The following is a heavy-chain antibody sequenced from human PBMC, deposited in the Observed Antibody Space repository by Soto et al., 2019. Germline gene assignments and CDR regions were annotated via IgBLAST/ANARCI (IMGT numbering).Heavy chain of an antibody. CDR2: IIPIFGIA. V-gene: IGHV1-69*08. CDR1: GGTFSRYS. D-gene: IGHD2-2*01. CDR3: AREDRDRETGLVPAAIDGMDV. Sequence: QVQLVQSGAEVKKPGSSVKVSCKASGGTFSRYSITWVRQAPGHGLEWIGRIIPIFGIASYAQKFQGRVTITADESKSTAYMDLRRLRSDETAVYYCAREDRDRETGLVPAAIDGMDVLGQGTTVTVSS. J-gene: IGHJ6*02.